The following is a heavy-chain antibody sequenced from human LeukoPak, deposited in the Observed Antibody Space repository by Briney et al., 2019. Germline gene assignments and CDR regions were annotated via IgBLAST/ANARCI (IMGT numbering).Heavy chain of an antibody. CDR3: ARETGGNSEGYYYYYMDV. D-gene: IGHD4-23*01. CDR1: GGSFSGYY. V-gene: IGHV4-34*01. J-gene: IGHJ6*03. Sequence: SETLSLTCAVYGGSFSGYYWSWIRQPPGKGLEWIREINHSGSTNYNPSLKSRVTISVDTSKNQFSLKLSSVTAADTAVYYCARETGGNSEGYYYYYMDVWGKGTTVTVSS. CDR2: INHSGST.